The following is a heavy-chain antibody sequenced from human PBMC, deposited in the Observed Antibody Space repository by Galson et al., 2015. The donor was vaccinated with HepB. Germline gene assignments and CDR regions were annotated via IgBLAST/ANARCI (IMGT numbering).Heavy chain of an antibody. CDR3: ARHGSSWYNWFDP. J-gene: IGHJ5*02. D-gene: IGHD6-13*01. CDR1: GYRFTSYW. CDR2: IDPSDSYT. Sequence: QSGAEVKKPGESLRISCKGSGYRFTSYWISWVRQMPGKGLEWMGRIDPSDSYTKYSPSFQGHVTISTDKSISTAYLQWSSLKASDTAMYYCARHGSSWYNWFDPWGQGTLVTVSS. V-gene: IGHV5-10-1*01.